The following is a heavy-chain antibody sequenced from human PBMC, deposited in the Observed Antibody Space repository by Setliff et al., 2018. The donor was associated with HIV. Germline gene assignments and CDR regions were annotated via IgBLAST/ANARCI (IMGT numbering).Heavy chain of an antibody. D-gene: IGHD3-16*01. V-gene: IGHV1-3*01. Sequence: GASVKVSCKASGYSFSSYAIHWVRQAAGQSPEWLGWINAAISHTRYSPKFQDRVTLTTDTSAGTIHMEMRGLRSEDTAVYYRVGGRGGFFDEPFDMWGPGTRVTVSS. CDR2: INAAISHT. J-gene: IGHJ3*02. CDR3: VGGRGGFFDEPFDM. CDR1: GYSFSSYA.